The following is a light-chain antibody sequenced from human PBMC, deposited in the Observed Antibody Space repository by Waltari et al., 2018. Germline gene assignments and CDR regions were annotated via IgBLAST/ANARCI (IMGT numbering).Light chain of an antibody. CDR1: SSDVGGYNY. Sequence: QSALTQPRSVSGSPGQSVTISCTGTSSDVGGYNYVSWYQQHPGKAPKIMIYDVNDRPSGVPHRFSGSKSGNTASLTISGLQAEDEADYYCCSYAGSYDAEYLFGTGTKLSVL. V-gene: IGLV2-11*01. CDR2: DVN. CDR3: CSYAGSYDAEYL. J-gene: IGLJ1*01.